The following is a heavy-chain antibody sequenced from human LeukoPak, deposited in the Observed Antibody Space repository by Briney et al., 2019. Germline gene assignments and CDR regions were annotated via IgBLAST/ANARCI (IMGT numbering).Heavy chain of an antibody. CDR3: ARIHCSGGSCYLDY. CDR2: IYYSGNT. CDR1: GGSISGYY. Sequence: SETLSLTCIVSGGSISGYYWSWIRQPPGKGLEWIGYIYYSGNTNYNPSLKSRVTISVDTSKNQFSLKLSSVTAADTAVYYCARIHCSGGSCYLDYWGQGTLVTVSS. D-gene: IGHD2-15*01. V-gene: IGHV4-59*08. J-gene: IGHJ4*02.